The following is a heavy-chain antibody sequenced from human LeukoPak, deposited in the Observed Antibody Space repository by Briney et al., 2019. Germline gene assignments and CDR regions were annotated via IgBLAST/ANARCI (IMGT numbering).Heavy chain of an antibody. Sequence: SETLSLTCTVSGGSISSYYWSWIRQPPGKGLEWIGYIYYSGSTNYNPSLKSRVTISVDTSKNRFSLKLSSVTAADTAVYYCARGPYANYFDYWGQGTLVTVSS. CDR2: IYYSGST. J-gene: IGHJ4*02. V-gene: IGHV4-59*01. D-gene: IGHD2-2*01. CDR3: ARGPYANYFDY. CDR1: GGSISSYY.